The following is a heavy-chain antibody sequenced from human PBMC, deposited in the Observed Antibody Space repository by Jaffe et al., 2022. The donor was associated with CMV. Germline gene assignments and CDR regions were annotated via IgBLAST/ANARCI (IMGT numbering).Heavy chain of an antibody. CDR3: AREVSFRDYSASGGFPTYYFDS. V-gene: IGHV4-59*01. J-gene: IGHJ4*02. CDR2: ISDSGNT. Sequence: QVQLQESGPRLVKPSETLSLTCTVSGGSISHYYWGWVRQPPGKGLEWIGHISDSGNTNYNPSLTSRVTMSVDTSKNQFSLHVTSVTAADTAVYYCAREVSFRDYSASGGFPTYYFDSWGQGTLVAVSS. D-gene: IGHD3-22*01. CDR1: GGSISHYY.